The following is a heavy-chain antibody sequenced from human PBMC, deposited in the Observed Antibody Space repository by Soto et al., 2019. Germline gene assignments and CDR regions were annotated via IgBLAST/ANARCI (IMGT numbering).Heavy chain of an antibody. CDR3: AHSGRYYDILTGQYFPLNFDY. CDR2: IYWHDGK. J-gene: IGHJ4*02. D-gene: IGHD3-9*01. CDR1: EFSLSTPGVG. V-gene: IGHV2-5*01. Sequence: GSALTVVNTTQTLTLTYSFSEFSLSTPGVGVGWMRQPPGNALERLALIYWHDGKRYSPSLTTSLTYTKHTSKKHVVLTMTDLAPVDTATYYCAHSGRYYDILTGQYFPLNFDYWGLGTLVTVSS.